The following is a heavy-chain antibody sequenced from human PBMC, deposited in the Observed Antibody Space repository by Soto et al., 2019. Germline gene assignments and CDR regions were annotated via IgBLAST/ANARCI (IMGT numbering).Heavy chain of an antibody. V-gene: IGHV4-30-4*01. D-gene: IGHD6-6*01. CDR3: AGDRSNSPDYFDY. J-gene: IGHJ4*02. CDR2: IYYSGRT. CDR1: GGSISSDDYY. Sequence: QVQLLESGPGLVKPSQTLSLTCTVSGGSISSDDYYWSWIRQPPGKGLEWIGHIYYSGRTYYNPSLKSRLTISVDTSKNQFSLKLSSVSAADTAVYFCAGDRSNSPDYFDYWGQGTLVTVSS.